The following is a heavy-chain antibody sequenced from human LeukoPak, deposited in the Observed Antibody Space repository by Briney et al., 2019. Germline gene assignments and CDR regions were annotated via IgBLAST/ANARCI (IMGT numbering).Heavy chain of an antibody. CDR2: ISSSSSYI. CDR3: ARGSSGSDY. CDR1: GFTFSSYA. J-gene: IGHJ4*02. V-gene: IGHV3-21*01. D-gene: IGHD3-22*01. Sequence: GGSLRLSCAASGFTFSSYAMSWVRQAPGKGLEWVSSISSSSSYIYYADSVKGRFTISRDNAKNSLYLQMNSLRAEDTAVYYCARGSSGSDYWGQGTLVTVSS.